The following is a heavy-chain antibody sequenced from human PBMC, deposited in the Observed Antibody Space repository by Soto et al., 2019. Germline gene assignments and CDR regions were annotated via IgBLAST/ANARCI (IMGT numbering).Heavy chain of an antibody. CDR2: IYSSGSA. V-gene: IGHV4-59*01. J-gene: IGHJ2*01. D-gene: IGHD6-13*01. CDR3: ARGGSSWTGAWYFDL. Sequence: QVQLQESGPGLVKPSETLSLTCTVSGGSISNYYWSWIRQSPGMGLEWIGYIYSSGSANYNPSLKGRIIISVDTSKNQFSLKLNSVTAADTAVYFCARGGSSWTGAWYFDLWGRGTLVTVSS. CDR1: GGSISNYY.